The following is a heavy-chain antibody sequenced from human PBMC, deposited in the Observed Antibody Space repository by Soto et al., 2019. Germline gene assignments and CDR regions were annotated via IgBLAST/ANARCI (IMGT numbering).Heavy chain of an antibody. CDR3: ARTVATNYYYGMDV. D-gene: IGHD5-12*01. CDR1: GGSISSYY. J-gene: IGHJ6*02. V-gene: IGHV4-59*01. CDR2: IYYSGST. Sequence: SETLSLTCTVSGGSISSYYWSWIRQPPGKGLAWIGYIYYSGSTNYNPSLKSRVTISVDTSKNQFSLKLSSVTAADTAVYYCARTVATNYYYGMDVWGQGTTVTGSS.